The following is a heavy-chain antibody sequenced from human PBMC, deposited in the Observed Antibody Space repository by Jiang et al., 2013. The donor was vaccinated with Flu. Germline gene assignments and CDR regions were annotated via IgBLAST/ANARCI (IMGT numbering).Heavy chain of an antibody. D-gene: IGHD1-26*01. CDR1: GGSISSSSYY. CDR3: ARLLGGLVAP. J-gene: IGHJ4*02. CDR2: IYYSGST. Sequence: LLKPSETLSLTCTVSGGSISSSSYYWGWIRQPPGKGLEWIGSIYYSGSTYYNPSLKSRVTISVDTSKNQFSLKLSSVTAADTAVYYCARLLGGLVAPWGQGTLVTVSS. V-gene: IGHV4-39*07.